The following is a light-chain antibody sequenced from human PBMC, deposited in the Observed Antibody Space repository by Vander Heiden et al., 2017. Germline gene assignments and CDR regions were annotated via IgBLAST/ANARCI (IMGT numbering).Light chain of an antibody. Sequence: SYELTQPPSVSVSPGQTASITCTGDKLGNKYACWYQPRPGQSPVLVIYQDTKRPSEIPERFSGSNSGSTATLTISGTQTMDEADYYCQAWDDSAAVVFGGGTKLTVL. V-gene: IGLV3-1*01. CDR1: KLGNKY. CDR3: QAWDDSAAVV. CDR2: QDT. J-gene: IGLJ2*01.